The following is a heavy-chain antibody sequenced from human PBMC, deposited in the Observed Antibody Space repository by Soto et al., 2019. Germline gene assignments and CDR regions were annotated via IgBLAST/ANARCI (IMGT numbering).Heavy chain of an antibody. D-gene: IGHD6-13*01. V-gene: IGHV5-51*01. Sequence: GESLKISCKASGYSFTTYWIAWVRQMPGKGLEWMGIIYPGDSDTRYSPSFQGQVTISADKSISTAYLQWSSLKASDTAMYYCARSDSNWLPDGWGQGTLVIVSS. CDR1: GYSFTTYW. J-gene: IGHJ4*02. CDR3: ARSDSNWLPDG. CDR2: IYPGDSDT.